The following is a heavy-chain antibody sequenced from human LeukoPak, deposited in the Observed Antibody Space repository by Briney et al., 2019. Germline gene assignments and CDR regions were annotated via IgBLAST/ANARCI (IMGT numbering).Heavy chain of an antibody. V-gene: IGHV3-47*01. D-gene: IGHD2-15*01. CDR2: IGTGGDA. CDR3: ARVSDIVVVVAATPVDY. J-gene: IGHJ4*02. Sequence: GGSLRLSCAASGFAFSSYALHWVRRAPGKGLEWVSAIGTGGDAYYADSVMGRFTISRDNAKKSLYLHMNSLIAEDMAVYYCARVSDIVVVVAATPVDYWGQGTLVTVSS. CDR1: GFAFSSYA.